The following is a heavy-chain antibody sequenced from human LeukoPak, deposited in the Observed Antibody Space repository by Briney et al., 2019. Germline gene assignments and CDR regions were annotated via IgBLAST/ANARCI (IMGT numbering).Heavy chain of an antibody. V-gene: IGHV3-7*01. Sequence: GGSLRLSCAASGFTFSSYWMSWVRQAPGKGLEWVANIKQDGSEKYYVDSVKGRFTISRDNAKNSLYLQMNSLRAADTAVYYCARSYYVWGSYPPDDYWGRGTLVTVSS. D-gene: IGHD3-16*02. CDR2: IKQDGSEK. J-gene: IGHJ4*02. CDR3: ARSYYVWGSYPPDDY. CDR1: GFTFSSYW.